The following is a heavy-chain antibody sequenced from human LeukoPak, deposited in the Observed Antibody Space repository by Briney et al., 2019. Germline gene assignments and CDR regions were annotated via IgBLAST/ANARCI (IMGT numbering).Heavy chain of an antibody. J-gene: IGHJ4*02. CDR1: GGTFSSYA. V-gene: IGHV1-69*13. CDR3: ARGWLAETTVVTPYNY. D-gene: IGHD2-21*02. Sequence: GASVKVSCKASGGTFSSYAISWVRQAPGQGLEWMGGIIPIFGTANYAQKFQGRVTITADESTSTAYMELSSLRSGDTAVCYCARGWLAETTVVTPYNYWGQGTLVTVSS. CDR2: IIPIFGTA.